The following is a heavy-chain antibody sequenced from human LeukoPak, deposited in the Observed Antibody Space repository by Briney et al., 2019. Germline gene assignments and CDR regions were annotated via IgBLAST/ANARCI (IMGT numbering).Heavy chain of an antibody. J-gene: IGHJ6*02. CDR3: ARATIPRHGMDV. CDR2: IYYSGST. V-gene: IGHV4-31*03. D-gene: IGHD5-12*01. CDR1: GGSISSGGYY. Sequence: SEALSLTCTVSGGSISSGGYYWSWLRQHPGKGLEWIGYIYYSGSTYYNPSLKSRVTISVDTSKNQFSLKLSSVTAEDTAVYYCARATIPRHGMDVWGQGTTVTVSS.